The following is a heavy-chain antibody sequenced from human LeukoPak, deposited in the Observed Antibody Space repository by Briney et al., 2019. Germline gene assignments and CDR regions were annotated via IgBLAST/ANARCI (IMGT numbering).Heavy chain of an antibody. V-gene: IGHV4-59*01. Sequence: PSETLSLTCTVSGGSISSYYWSWIRQPPGKGLEWIGYIYYSGSTNYNPSLKSRVTISVDTSKNQFSLKLSSVTAADTAVYYCARRPPPFDSSGYYHLVDWGQGTLVTVSS. J-gene: IGHJ4*02. CDR3: ARRPPPFDSSGYYHLVD. CDR1: GGSISSYY. D-gene: IGHD3-22*01. CDR2: IYYSGST.